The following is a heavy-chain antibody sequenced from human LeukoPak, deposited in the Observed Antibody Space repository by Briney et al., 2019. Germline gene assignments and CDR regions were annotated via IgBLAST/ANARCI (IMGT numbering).Heavy chain of an antibody. D-gene: IGHD3/OR15-3a*01. J-gene: IGHJ6*02. V-gene: IGHV3-48*03. Sequence: GSLRLSCAASGFTFSSYEMNWVRQAPGKGLEWVSYISSSGSTIYYADSVKGRFTISRDNAKNSLYLQMNSLRAEDTAVYYCARGLVTPRYYYYGMDVWGQGTTVTVSS. CDR1: GFTFSSYE. CDR3: ARGLVTPRYYYYGMDV. CDR2: ISSSGSTI.